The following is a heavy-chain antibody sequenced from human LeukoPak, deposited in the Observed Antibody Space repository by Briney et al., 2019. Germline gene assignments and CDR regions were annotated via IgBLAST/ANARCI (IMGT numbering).Heavy chain of an antibody. CDR3: ARVSRGDRSPGYFDY. D-gene: IGHD3-16*01. CDR1: GFTFSSYW. Sequence: GGSLTLSCAASGFTFSSYWMSCVRQAPGKGLEWVAIIKQDGREKYYVDSVKGRFTILRDNAKNSLYLQMNSLRAEDTAVYYCARVSRGDRSPGYFDYWGQGTLVTVSS. J-gene: IGHJ4*02. V-gene: IGHV3-7*01. CDR2: IKQDGREK.